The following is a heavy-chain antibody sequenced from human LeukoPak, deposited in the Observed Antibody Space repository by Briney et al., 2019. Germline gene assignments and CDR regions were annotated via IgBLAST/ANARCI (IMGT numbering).Heavy chain of an antibody. CDR1: GFTFSSYA. D-gene: IGHD6-13*01. Sequence: GGSLRLSCAASGFTFSSYAMSWVRQAPGKGLEWVSYISSSGSTIYYADSVKGRFTISRDNAKNSLYLQMNSLRAEDTAVYYCAGQSSSWYFDYWGQGTLVTVSS. V-gene: IGHV3-48*04. CDR2: ISSSGSTI. CDR3: AGQSSSWYFDY. J-gene: IGHJ4*02.